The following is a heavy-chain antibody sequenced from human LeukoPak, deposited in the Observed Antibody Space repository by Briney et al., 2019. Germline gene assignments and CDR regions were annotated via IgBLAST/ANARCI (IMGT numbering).Heavy chain of an antibody. J-gene: IGHJ4*02. CDR1: GGSFSGYY. V-gene: IGHV4-34*01. D-gene: IGHD3-9*01. Sequence: KPSETLSLTCAAYGGSFSGYYWSWIRQPPGKGLEWIGEINHSGSTNYNPSLKSRVTISVDTSKNQFSLKLSSVTAADTAVYYCARQQSIYDILTGYYPYYFEYWGQGTLVTVSS. CDR2: INHSGST. CDR3: ARQQSIYDILTGYYPYYFEY.